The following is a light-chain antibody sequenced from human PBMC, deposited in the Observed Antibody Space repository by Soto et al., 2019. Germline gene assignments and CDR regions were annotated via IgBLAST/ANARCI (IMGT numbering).Light chain of an antibody. CDR3: LQDYNFPYT. CDR1: QGIKSD. J-gene: IGKJ2*01. Sequence: AIQMTQSPSSLSASVGDRVTITCRASQGIKSDVAWYQQKPGKAPKLLIYAASSLEGGVPSRFSGSGSGTDFTLTITSLQPEDFATYYRLQDYNFPYTFGQGTKLESK. CDR2: AAS. V-gene: IGKV1-6*01.